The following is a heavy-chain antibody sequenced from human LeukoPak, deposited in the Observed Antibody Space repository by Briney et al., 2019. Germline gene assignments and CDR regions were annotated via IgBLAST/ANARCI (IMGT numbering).Heavy chain of an antibody. V-gene: IGHV1-2*02. CDR3: ARYDFWSGYSYFDY. CDR2: INPNSGGT. CDR1: GYTFTGHY. J-gene: IGHJ4*02. Sequence: ASVKVSCKASGYTFTGHYMHWVRQAHGRGLEWMGWINPNSGGTNYAQKFQGRVTMTRDTSISTAYMELSRLRSDDTAVYYCARYDFWSGYSYFDYWGQGTLVTVSS. D-gene: IGHD3-3*01.